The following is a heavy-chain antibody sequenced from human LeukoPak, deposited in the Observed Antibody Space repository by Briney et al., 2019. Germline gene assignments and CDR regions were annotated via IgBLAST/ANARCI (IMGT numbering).Heavy chain of an antibody. CDR2: IYYSGST. J-gene: IGHJ5*02. CDR3: ARSPFLGYCSSTSCLGWFDP. D-gene: IGHD2-2*01. CDR1: GGSISSSSYY. V-gene: IGHV4-39*01. Sequence: SETLSLTCTVSGGSISSSSYYWGWIRQPPGKGLEWIGSIYYSGSTYYNPSLKSRVTIPVDTSKNQFSLKLSSVTAADTAVYYCARSPFLGYCSSTSCLGWFDPWGQGTLVTVSS.